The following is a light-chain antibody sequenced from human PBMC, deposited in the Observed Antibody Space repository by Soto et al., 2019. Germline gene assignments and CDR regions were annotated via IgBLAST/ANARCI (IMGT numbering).Light chain of an antibody. J-gene: IGKJ3*01. V-gene: IGKV2-28*01. CDR2: LGS. Sequence: DIVMTQSPLSLPVTPGEPASISCRSSQSLLHSNGYNYMDWYMQKPGQSPQLLIYLGSYRASGVRDRFGGSGSGRDFTLKLSRVEAEDVGVYYCMQALQAPLTFGPGTKVDIK. CDR3: MQALQAPLT. CDR1: QSLLHSNGYNY.